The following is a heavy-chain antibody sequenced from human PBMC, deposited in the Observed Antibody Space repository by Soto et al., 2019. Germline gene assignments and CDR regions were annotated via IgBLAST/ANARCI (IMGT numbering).Heavy chain of an antibody. J-gene: IGHJ6*02. V-gene: IGHV5-10-1*01. D-gene: IGHD2-2*01. CDR3: AATNCSSTSCNPYYYYYGMDV. CDR2: IDPSDSYT. Sequence: PGESLKISCKGSRYSFTSYWISWVRQMPGKGLEWMGRIDPSDSYTNYSPSFQGHVTISADKSISTAYLQWSSLKASDTAMYYCAATNCSSTSCNPYYYYYGMDVWGQGTTVTVSS. CDR1: RYSFTSYW.